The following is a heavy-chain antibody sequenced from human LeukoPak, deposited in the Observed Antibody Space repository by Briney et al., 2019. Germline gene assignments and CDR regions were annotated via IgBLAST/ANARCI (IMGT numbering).Heavy chain of an antibody. CDR3: ARDSSTAMGPGDAFDI. V-gene: IGHV4-38-2*02. D-gene: IGHD5-18*01. Sequence: SETLTLTCTVSGYSISSGYYWGWIRQPPGKGLEWIGSIYHSGSTYYNPSLKSRVTISVDTSKNQFSLKLSSVTAADTAVNYCARDSSTAMGPGDAFDIWGQGTMVTVSS. CDR1: GYSISSGYY. J-gene: IGHJ3*02. CDR2: IYHSGST.